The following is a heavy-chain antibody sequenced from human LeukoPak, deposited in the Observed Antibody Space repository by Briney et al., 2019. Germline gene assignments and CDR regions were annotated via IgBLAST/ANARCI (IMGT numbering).Heavy chain of an antibody. CDR3: ARGVVPAAIDWFDP. Sequence: SETLSLTRTVSGGSISSGDYYWSWIRQPPGKGLEWIGYIYYSGSTYYNPSLKSRVTISVDTSKNQFSLKLSSVTAADTAVYYCARGVVPAAIDWFDPWGQGTLVTVSS. D-gene: IGHD2-2*02. V-gene: IGHV4-30-4*01. J-gene: IGHJ5*02. CDR2: IYYSGST. CDR1: GGSISSGDYY.